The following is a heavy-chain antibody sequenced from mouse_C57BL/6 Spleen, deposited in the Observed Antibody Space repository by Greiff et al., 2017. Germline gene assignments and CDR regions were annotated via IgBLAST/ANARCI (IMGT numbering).Heavy chain of an antibody. J-gene: IGHJ1*03. CDR1: GFNIKNTY. CDR3: DSLDGSSYYWYFDV. CDR2: IDPANGNT. Sequence: VQLKESVAELVRPGASVKLSCTASGFNIKNTYMHWVKQRPEQGLEWIGRIDPANGNTKYAPKFQGKATISADTSSNTAYLQLSSLTSEDTAIYYCDSLDGSSYYWYFDVWGTGTTGTVAS. D-gene: IGHD1-1*01. V-gene: IGHV14-3*01.